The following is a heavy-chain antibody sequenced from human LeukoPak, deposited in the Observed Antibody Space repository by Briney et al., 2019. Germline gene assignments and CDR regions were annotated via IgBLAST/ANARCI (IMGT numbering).Heavy chain of an antibody. D-gene: IGHD4-17*01. CDR2: FDPGMAET. J-gene: IGHJ4*02. Sequence: ASVKVSCKVSGYSLSELTMHWGRHAPGKGLEWMGGFDPGMAETIYAEKFQGRITMTEDTSTDTAYMELSSLRSEDTAVYYCAPGHEYGLLDYWGQGTLVTVSS. CDR1: GYSLSELT. CDR3: APGHEYGLLDY. V-gene: IGHV1-24*01.